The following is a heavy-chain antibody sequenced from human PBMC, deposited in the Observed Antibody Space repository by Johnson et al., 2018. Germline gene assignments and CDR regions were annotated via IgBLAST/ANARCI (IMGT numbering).Heavy chain of an antibody. CDR3: AKVRIIAAADIDAFDI. CDR2: ISYDGSNK. D-gene: IGHD6-13*01. J-gene: IGHJ3*02. V-gene: IGHV3-30-3*01. Sequence: QVQLVQSGGGVVQPGRSLRLSCAASGFTFSSYAMHWVRQAPGKGLEWVAVISYDGSNKYYADSVKGRFTISRDNSKNTLYLQMNSLRAEDTAVYYCAKVRIIAAADIDAFDIWGQGTMVTVSS. CDR1: GFTFSSYA.